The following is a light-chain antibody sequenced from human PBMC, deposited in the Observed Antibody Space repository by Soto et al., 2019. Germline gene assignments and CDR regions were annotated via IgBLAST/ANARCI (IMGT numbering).Light chain of an antibody. Sequence: EIVMTQSPATLSVSPGERATLSCRASQSLSSNLAWYQQKPGHAPRLLIYGASTRATGIPARFSGSGSGTEFTLTISSLQSEDFAVYYCQQYNDWPRRLTFGGGTKV. CDR2: GAS. J-gene: IGKJ4*01. CDR1: QSLSSN. V-gene: IGKV3-15*01. CDR3: QQYNDWPRRLT.